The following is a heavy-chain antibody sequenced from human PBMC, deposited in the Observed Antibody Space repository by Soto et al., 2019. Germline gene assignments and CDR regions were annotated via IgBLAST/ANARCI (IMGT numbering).Heavy chain of an antibody. V-gene: IGHV3-53*01. Sequence: GGSLRLSCAASGFTVSSNYMSWVRQAPGKGLEWVSVIYSGGSTYYADSVKGRFTISRDNSKNTLYLQMNSLRAEDTAVYYCARDRRIITMGRGVITRWYYGMDVWGQGTTVTVSS. CDR2: IYSGGST. CDR3: ARDRRIITMGRGVITRWYYGMDV. J-gene: IGHJ6*02. D-gene: IGHD3-10*01. CDR1: GFTVSSNY.